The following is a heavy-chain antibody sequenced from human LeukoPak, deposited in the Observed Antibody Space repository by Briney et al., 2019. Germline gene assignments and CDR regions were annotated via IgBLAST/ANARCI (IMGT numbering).Heavy chain of an antibody. CDR1: GGSFSDYY. D-gene: IGHD2-8*02. J-gene: IGHJ5*02. CDR2: INHSGRT. Sequence: SETLSLTCAVYGGSFSDYYWTWIRQPPGKGLEWIGEINHSGRTKYNPSPKSRVTISVDTSKSQFSLDLKSVTAADTAVYYCARGRGVVYRDWFDHWGQGTLVTVSS. CDR3: ARGRGVVYRDWFDH. V-gene: IGHV4-34*01.